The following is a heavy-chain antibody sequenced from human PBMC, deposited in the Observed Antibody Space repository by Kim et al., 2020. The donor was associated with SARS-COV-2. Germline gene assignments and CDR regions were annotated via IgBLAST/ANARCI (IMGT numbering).Heavy chain of an antibody. J-gene: IGHJ3*02. D-gene: IGHD6-19*01. V-gene: IGHV6-1*01. Sequence: AGSVKSRITINPDTSKNQFYLQLNSVTPEDTAVYYCARAQWLVLVFAFDIWGQGTMVTVSS. CDR3: ARAQWLVLVFAFDI.